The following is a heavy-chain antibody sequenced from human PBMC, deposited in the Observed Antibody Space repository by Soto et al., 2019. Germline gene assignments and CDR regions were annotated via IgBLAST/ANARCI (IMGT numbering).Heavy chain of an antibody. CDR2: TISILDTA. D-gene: IGHD2-21*02. Sequence: QVQLVQSGAEVKKPGSSVKVSCKASGGTFTSYTINWVRQAPGQGLEWMGRTISILDTANYAHKFQGRVTVTADKSTGTAFMELTRLTSEDPDVYYCARGVTDATRGHHCGQRTLVTVS. J-gene: IGHJ5*02. V-gene: IGHV1-69*08. CDR3: ARGVTDATRGHH. CDR1: GGTFTSYT.